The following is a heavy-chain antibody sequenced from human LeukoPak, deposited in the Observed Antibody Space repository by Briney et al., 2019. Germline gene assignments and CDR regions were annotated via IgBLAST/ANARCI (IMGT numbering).Heavy chain of an antibody. Sequence: GESLKIPCKGSGYSFTSYWIGWVRQMPGKGLEWMGIIYPGDSDTRYSPSFQGQVTISADKSISTAYLQWSSLKASDTAMYYCAGYGDYDSYYYGMDVWGQGTTVTVSS. D-gene: IGHD4-17*01. CDR3: AGYGDYDSYYYGMDV. J-gene: IGHJ6*02. V-gene: IGHV5-51*01. CDR2: IYPGDSDT. CDR1: GYSFTSYW.